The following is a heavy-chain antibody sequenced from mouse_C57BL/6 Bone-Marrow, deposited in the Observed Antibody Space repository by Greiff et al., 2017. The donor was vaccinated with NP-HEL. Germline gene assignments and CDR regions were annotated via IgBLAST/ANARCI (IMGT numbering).Heavy chain of an antibody. V-gene: IGHV6-6*01. D-gene: IGHD1-3*01. Sequence: EVKLMESGGGLVQPGGSMKLSCAASGFTFSDAWMDWVRQSPEKGLEWVAEIRNKDDNHAKYSAESVKGRFTISRDDSKSSVYLQMNSLRAEDTGIYYCTRRSAWFAYWGQGTLVTVSA. CDR2: IRNKDDNHAK. J-gene: IGHJ3*01. CDR3: TRRSAWFAY. CDR1: GFTFSDAW.